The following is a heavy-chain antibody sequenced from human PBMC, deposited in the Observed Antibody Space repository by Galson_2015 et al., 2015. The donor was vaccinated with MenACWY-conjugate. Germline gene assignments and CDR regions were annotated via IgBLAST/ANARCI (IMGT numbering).Heavy chain of an antibody. CDR2: ISSSSSTI. CDR1: GFTFSTYS. J-gene: IGHJ4*02. V-gene: IGHV3-48*02. D-gene: IGHD5-18*01. Sequence: SLRLSCAASGFTFSTYSMNWVRQAPGKGLEWGSYISSSSSTIYYADSVKGRFTISRDNAKNSLYLQMNTLRDEDTAVYYCPRVPGYSYGCYDWWGQGTLVAVSS. CDR3: PRVPGYSYGCYDW.